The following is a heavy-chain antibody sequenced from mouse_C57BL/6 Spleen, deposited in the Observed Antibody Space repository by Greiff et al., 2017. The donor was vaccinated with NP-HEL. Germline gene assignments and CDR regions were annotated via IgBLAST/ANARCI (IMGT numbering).Heavy chain of an antibody. V-gene: IGHV1-82*01. D-gene: IGHD3-3*01. CDR1: GYAFSSSW. Sequence: QVQLKQSGPELVKPGASVKISCKASGYAFSSSWMHWVKQRPGKGLEWIGRINPGDGDTNYNGKFKDKATLTADKSSSTAYMQLSSLTSEDSAVYFCAGSELYYYDYWGQGTTLTVSS. CDR2: INPGDGDT. J-gene: IGHJ2*01. CDR3: AGSELYYYDY.